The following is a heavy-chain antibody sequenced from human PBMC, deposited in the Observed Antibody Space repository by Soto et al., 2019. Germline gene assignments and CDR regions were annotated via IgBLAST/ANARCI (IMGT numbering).Heavy chain of an antibody. CDR1: GFSFHTYA. CDR2: LSGSGGST. D-gene: IGHD1-26*01. CDR3: ARSRNSSVADSFDF. Sequence: GGSLRLSCAASGFSFHTYAMGWVRQAPGKGLGWVSSLSGSGGSTNYADSVKGRFTISRDNSKDTVNLLMNSLRDDDSAMYYCARSRNSSVADSFDFWGQGTLVNVSS. V-gene: IGHV3-23*01. J-gene: IGHJ4*02.